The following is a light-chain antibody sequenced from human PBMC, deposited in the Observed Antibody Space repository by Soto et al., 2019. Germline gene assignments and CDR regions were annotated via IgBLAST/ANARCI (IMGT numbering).Light chain of an antibody. J-gene: IGLJ3*02. CDR1: SGHSTYI. CDR2: LEGSGSY. V-gene: IGLV4-60*02. CDR3: ETWDSNTWV. Sequence: QLVLTQSSSASASLGSSVKLTCTLSSGHSTYIIAWHQQQPGKAPRYLMKLEGSGSYIMGSGVPDRFSGSSSGADRYLTISNLQFEDEADYYCETWDSNTWVFGGGTKLTVL.